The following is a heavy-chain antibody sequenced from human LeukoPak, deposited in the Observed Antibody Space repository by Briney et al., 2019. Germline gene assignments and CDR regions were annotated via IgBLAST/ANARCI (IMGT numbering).Heavy chain of an antibody. Sequence: SETLSLTCAVSGYSISSGYYWGWIRQPPGKGLEWFGSIYHSGSTYYNPSLKSRVTISVDTSKNQFSLKLSSVTAADTAVYYCARVATTTNPPQRPFDYWGQGTLVTVSS. D-gene: IGHD5-12*01. CDR2: IYHSGST. J-gene: IGHJ4*02. CDR3: ARVATTTNPPQRPFDY. CDR1: GYSISSGYY. V-gene: IGHV4-38-2*01.